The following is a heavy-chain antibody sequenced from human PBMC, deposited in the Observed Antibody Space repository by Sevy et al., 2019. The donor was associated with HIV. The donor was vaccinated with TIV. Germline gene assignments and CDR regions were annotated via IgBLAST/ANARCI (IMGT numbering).Heavy chain of an antibody. CDR3: ARVPLYSDSHINDY. D-gene: IGHD3-22*01. CDR1: GFTFSPYS. Sequence: GGSLRLSCAASGFTFSPYSMNWIRQAPGKGLEWLLYISGTGNTIYYAGSVKGRFTISRDNAKNSLYLQMNSLRAEDTAVYYCARVPLYSDSHINDYWGQGTLVTVSS. J-gene: IGHJ4*02. V-gene: IGHV3-48*04. CDR2: ISGTGNTI.